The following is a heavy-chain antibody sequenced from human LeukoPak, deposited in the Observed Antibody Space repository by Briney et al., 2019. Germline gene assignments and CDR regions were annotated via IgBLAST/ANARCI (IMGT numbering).Heavy chain of an antibody. J-gene: IGHJ4*02. CDR3: ARDGGLLAAGNFDY. CDR2: ISSSSSYI. CDR1: VFTLSRYS. Sequence: GGTLRLSCAASVFTLSRYSMNWVRQAPGERREWVSAISSSSSYIYYADSVKGRFTISRDNDKNSLYLQMNSLRAEDTAVYYCARDGGLLAAGNFDYWGQGTLVTVSS. D-gene: IGHD6-13*01. V-gene: IGHV3-21*01.